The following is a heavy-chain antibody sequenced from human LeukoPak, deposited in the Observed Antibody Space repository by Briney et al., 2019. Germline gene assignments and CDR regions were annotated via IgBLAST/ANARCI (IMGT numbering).Heavy chain of an antibody. V-gene: IGHV1-2*04. Sequence: ASVKVSCKASGYTFTGYYMHWVRQAPGQGLEWMGWINPSSGGTNYAQKFQGWVTMTRDTSISTAYMELSRLRSDDTAVYYCAMSLWFGELAAFDYWGQGTLVTVSS. CDR2: INPSSGGT. CDR1: GYTFTGYY. D-gene: IGHD3-10*01. CDR3: AMSLWFGELAAFDY. J-gene: IGHJ4*02.